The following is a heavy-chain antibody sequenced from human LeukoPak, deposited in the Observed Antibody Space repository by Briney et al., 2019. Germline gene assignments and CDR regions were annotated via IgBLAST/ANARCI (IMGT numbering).Heavy chain of an antibody. D-gene: IGHD6-19*01. CDR2: IRYDGSNK. CDR3: AKDLVAVAGTGEFDY. CDR1: GFTFSSYG. Sequence: GGSLRLSCAASGFTFSSYGMHWVRQAPGKGLEWVAFIRYDGSNKYYADSVKGRFTISRDNSKNTLYLQMNSLRAEDTAVYYCAKDLVAVAGTGEFDYWGQGTLVTVSS. J-gene: IGHJ4*02. V-gene: IGHV3-30*02.